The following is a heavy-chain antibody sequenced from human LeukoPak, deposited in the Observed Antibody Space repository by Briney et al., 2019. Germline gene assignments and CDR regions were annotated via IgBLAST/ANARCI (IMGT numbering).Heavy chain of an antibody. V-gene: IGHV1-2*06. CDR1: GYTFTGYY. CDR3: AREPVSYYGMDV. CDR2: INPNSGGT. Sequence: ASVKVSCKASGYTFTGYYMHWVRQAPGQGLEWKGRINPNSGGTNYAQKFQGRVTMTRDTSISTAYMELSRLRSDDTAVYYCAREPVSYYGMDVWGQGTTVTVSS. D-gene: IGHD6-19*01. J-gene: IGHJ6*02.